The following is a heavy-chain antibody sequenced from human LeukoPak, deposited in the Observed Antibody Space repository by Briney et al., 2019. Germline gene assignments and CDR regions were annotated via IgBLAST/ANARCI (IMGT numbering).Heavy chain of an antibody. V-gene: IGHV1-2*02. J-gene: IGHJ4*02. D-gene: IGHD3-22*01. CDR2: INPNSGGT. Sequence: ASVKVSCKASGYTFTGYYMHWVRQAPGQGLEWMGWINPNSGGTNYAQKFQGRVTTTRDTSISTAYMELSRLRSDDTAVYYCARENYYDSSGYSDYWGQGTLVTVSS. CDR1: GYTFTGYY. CDR3: ARENYYDSSGYSDY.